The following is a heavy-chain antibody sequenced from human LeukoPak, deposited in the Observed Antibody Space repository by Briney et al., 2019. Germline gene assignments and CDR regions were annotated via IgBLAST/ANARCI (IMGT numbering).Heavy chain of an antibody. Sequence: GGSLRLSCAASGFTFSSDAMSWVRQAPGKGLEWVSGISGSGGSTYYADSVKGRFTISRDNSKNTLYLQMNGLRAEDTAVYYCAKDRERYTYGEFDYWGQGPLVTVSS. CDR3: AKDRERYTYGEFDY. J-gene: IGHJ4*02. CDR2: ISGSGGST. V-gene: IGHV3-23*01. D-gene: IGHD5-18*01. CDR1: GFTFSSDA.